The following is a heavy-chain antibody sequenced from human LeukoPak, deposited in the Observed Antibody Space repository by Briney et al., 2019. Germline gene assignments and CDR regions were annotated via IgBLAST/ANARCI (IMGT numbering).Heavy chain of an antibody. CDR3: ARPTTGYCSGGSCYGYYYHMDV. CDR2: ISAYNGNT. D-gene: IGHD2-15*01. Sequence: ASVKVSCKAPGYTFTSYGISWVRQAPGQGLEWMGWISAYNGNTNYAQKLQGRVTMTTDTSTSTAYMELRSLRSDDTAVYYCARPTTGYCSGGSCYGYYYHMDVWGKGTTVTVSS. CDR1: GYTFTSYG. J-gene: IGHJ6*03. V-gene: IGHV1-18*01.